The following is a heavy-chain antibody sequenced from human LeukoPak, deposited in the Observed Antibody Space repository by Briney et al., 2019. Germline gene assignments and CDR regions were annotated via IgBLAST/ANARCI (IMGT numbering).Heavy chain of an antibody. D-gene: IGHD2-15*01. CDR3: ARQMSVFGGGDWLDP. CDR1: GFTFSNYD. CDR2: IWSDGSNE. J-gene: IGHJ5*02. Sequence: PGGSLRLPCAASGFTFSNYDMHWVRQAPGKGLEWVAVIWSDGSNEYSTDSLKGRFTISRDNSKNTLYLQMNSLRAEDTAVYYCARQMSVFGGGDWLDPWGQGTLVTVSS. V-gene: IGHV3-33*01.